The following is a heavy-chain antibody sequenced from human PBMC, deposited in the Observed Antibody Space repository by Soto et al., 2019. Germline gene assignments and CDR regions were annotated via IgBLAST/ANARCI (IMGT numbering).Heavy chain of an antibody. J-gene: IGHJ3*02. Sequence: ESGGGVVRPGRSLRLSCAASGFIFSNYGMHWVRQAAGKGLEWVAVIWYDGTNKYYADSVKGRFTISRDNSKNALYLQMSSLRAEDMAVYYCARAGDIVMGTHELGAFDIWGQGTVVTVSS. CDR1: GFIFSNYG. CDR2: IWYDGTNK. D-gene: IGHD5-18*01. CDR3: ARAGDIVMGTHELGAFDI. V-gene: IGHV3-33*01.